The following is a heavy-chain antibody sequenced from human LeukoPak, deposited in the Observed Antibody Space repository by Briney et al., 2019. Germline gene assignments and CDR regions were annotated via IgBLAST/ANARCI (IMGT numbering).Heavy chain of an antibody. V-gene: IGHV4-39*07. J-gene: IGHJ4*02. CDR1: GDSINSDSFY. CDR2: INHSGST. D-gene: IGHD6-6*01. CDR3: ARVPALLAARRFYYFDY. Sequence: SETLSLTCTVSGDSINSDSFYWGWIRQPPGKGLEWIGEINHSGSTNYNPSLKSRVTISVDTSKNQFSLKLSSVTAADTAVYYCARVPALLAARRFYYFDYWGQGTLVTVSS.